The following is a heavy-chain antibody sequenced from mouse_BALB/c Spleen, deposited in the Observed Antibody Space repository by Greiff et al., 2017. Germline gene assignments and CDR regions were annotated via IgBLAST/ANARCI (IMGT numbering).Heavy chain of an antibody. V-gene: IGHV5-6-4*01. CDR2: ISSGGSYT. Sequence: EVQLVESGGGLVKPGGSLKLSCAASGFTFSSYTMSWVRQTPEKRLEWVATISSGGSYTYYPDSVKGRFTISRDNAKNTLYLQMSSLKSEDTAMYYCTRDRESFDYWGQGTTLTVSS. J-gene: IGHJ2*01. CDR3: TRDRESFDY. CDR1: GFTFSSYT.